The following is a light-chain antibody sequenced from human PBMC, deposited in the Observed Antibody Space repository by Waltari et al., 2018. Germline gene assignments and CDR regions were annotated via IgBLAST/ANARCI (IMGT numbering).Light chain of an antibody. CDR1: KNNVGNQG. J-gene: IGLJ2*01. V-gene: IGLV10-54*04. CDR3: SAWDSDLSAHVL. CDR2: MNN. Sequence: QAGLTQPPSVSKGLRQTATLPCTGCKNNVGNQGAVWLQQHQGPPTKLLSFMNNSPPSGISERFSASRSGNTASLTITGLQPEDEADYYCSAWDSDLSAHVLIGGGTKLTVL.